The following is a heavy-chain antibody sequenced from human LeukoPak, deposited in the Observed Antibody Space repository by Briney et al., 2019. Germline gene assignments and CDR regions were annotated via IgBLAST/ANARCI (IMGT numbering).Heavy chain of an antibody. CDR2: FDPEDGET. J-gene: IGHJ4*02. D-gene: IGHD3-16*02. CDR1: GYTLTELS. V-gene: IGHV1-24*01. Sequence: ASVKVSCKVSGYTLTELSMHWVRQALGKGLEWMGGFDPEDGETIYAQKFQGRVTMTEDTSTDTAYMELSSLRSEDTAVYYCATWDGLYDYVWGSYRHFDYWGQGTLVTVSS. CDR3: ATWDGLYDYVWGSYRHFDY.